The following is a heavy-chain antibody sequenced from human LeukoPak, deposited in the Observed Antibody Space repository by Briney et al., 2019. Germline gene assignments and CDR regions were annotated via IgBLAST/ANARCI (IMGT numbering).Heavy chain of an antibody. CDR3: ASGYDLPY. V-gene: IGHV3-48*03. J-gene: IGHJ4*02. D-gene: IGHD5-12*01. CDR1: AFTFSSYE. Sequence: GRSLTLACAPSAFTFSSYETNWVSQAPGDGLEWVSYISRSGSTIYYADSVKGRFTISRDNGKNSLYLQRNSLRAEDTAVYYCASGYDLPYWGQGTLVTVSS. CDR2: ISRSGSTI.